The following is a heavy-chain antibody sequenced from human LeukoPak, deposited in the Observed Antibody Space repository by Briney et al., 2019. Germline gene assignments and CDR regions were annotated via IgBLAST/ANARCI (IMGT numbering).Heavy chain of an antibody. CDR2: IYYSGST. CDR3: ARNSGWYGVS. D-gene: IGHD6-19*01. CDR1: GGSISSYY. J-gene: IGHJ4*02. Sequence: SETLSLTCTVSGGSISSYYWSWIRQPPGKGLEWIGYIYYSGSTNYNPSLKSRVTISVKTSKNQFSLKLSSVTAADTAVYYCARNSGWYGVSWGQGTLVSVSS. V-gene: IGHV4-59*01.